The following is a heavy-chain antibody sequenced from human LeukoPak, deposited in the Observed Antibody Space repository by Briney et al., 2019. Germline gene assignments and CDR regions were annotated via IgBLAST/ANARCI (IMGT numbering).Heavy chain of an antibody. J-gene: IGHJ4*02. CDR3: AKSPRHYYDSSGYQYYFDY. V-gene: IGHV3-23*01. D-gene: IGHD3-22*01. CDR2: ISGSGGST. CDR1: TFSNYA. Sequence: GGSLRLSCVFTFSNYAMSWVRQAPGKGLEWVSAISGSGGSTYYADSVKGRFTISRDNSKNTLYLQMNSLRAEDTAVYYCAKSPRHYYDSSGYQYYFDYWGQGTLVTVSS.